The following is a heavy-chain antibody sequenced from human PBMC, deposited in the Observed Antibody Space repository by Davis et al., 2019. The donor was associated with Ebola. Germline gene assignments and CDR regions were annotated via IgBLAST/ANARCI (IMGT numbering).Heavy chain of an antibody. CDR1: GFTFSSYA. V-gene: IGHV3-23*01. CDR3: AKQVRITMVQGVTDY. J-gene: IGHJ4*02. Sequence: PGGSLRLSCAASGFTFSSYAMSWVRQAPGKGLEWVSAISGSGGSTYYADSVKGRFTISRDNSKNTLYLQMNSLRAEDTAVYYCAKQVRITMVQGVTDYWGQGTLVTVSS. CDR2: ISGSGGST. D-gene: IGHD3-10*01.